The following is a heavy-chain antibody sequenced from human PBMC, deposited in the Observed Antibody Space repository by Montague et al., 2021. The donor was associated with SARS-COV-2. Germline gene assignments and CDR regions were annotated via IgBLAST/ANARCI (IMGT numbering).Heavy chain of an antibody. Sequence: SETLSLTCTVSGGSLSTYYWVWIRQPPGKGLEWIGHIYFSGGANYNPSFKSRVAISVDTSKNEISLKLKSVTAADTAVYYCARVVPYDTLGPWGQGTLVTVSS. J-gene: IGHJ5*02. V-gene: IGHV4-59*01. CDR3: ARVVPYDTLGP. D-gene: IGHD3-22*01. CDR2: IYFSGGA. CDR1: GGSLSTYY.